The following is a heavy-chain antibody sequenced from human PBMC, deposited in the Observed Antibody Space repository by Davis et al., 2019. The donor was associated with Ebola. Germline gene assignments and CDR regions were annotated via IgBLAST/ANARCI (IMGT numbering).Heavy chain of an antibody. D-gene: IGHD1-1*01. CDR2: INAGNGNT. Sequence: ASVKVSCKASGYTFTSYAMHWVRQAPGQRLEWMGWINAGNGNTKYSQKFQGRVTITRDTSASTAYMELSSLRSEDTAVYYCARGRLDLYYYHYGMDVRGQGTTVTVSS. V-gene: IGHV1-3*01. CDR3: ARGRLDLYYYHYGMDV. J-gene: IGHJ6*02. CDR1: GYTFTSYA.